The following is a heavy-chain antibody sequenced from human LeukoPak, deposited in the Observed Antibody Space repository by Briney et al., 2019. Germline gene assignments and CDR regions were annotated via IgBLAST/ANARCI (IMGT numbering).Heavy chain of an antibody. CDR2: ISGSGGST. CDR3: AGHSGSYLNFDY. J-gene: IGHJ4*02. Sequence: GGSLRLSCAASGFTFSSYAMSWVRQAPGKGLEWVSAISGSGGSTYYADSVKGRFTISRDNSKNTLYLQMNSPRAEDTAVYYCAGHSGSYLNFDYWGQGTLVTVSS. CDR1: GFTFSSYA. D-gene: IGHD1-26*01. V-gene: IGHV3-23*01.